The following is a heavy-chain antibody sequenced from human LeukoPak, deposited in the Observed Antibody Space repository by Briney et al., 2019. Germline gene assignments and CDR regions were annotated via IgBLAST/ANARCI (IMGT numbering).Heavy chain of an antibody. V-gene: IGHV3-7*01. D-gene: IGHD3-16*02. CDR1: GFTFGDYA. J-gene: IGHJ4*02. Sequence: GGSLRLSCTASGFTFGDYAMSWVRQAPGKGLEWVANIKQDGSEKYYVDSVKGRFTISRDNAKNSLYLQMNSLRAEDTAVYYCASVGYDYVWGSYRPRVYFDYWGQGTLVTVSS. CDR2: IKQDGSEK. CDR3: ASVGYDYVWGSYRPRVYFDY.